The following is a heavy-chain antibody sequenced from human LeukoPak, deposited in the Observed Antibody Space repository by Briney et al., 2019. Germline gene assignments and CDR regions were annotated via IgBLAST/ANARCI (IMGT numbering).Heavy chain of an antibody. CDR1: GGTFSSYA. D-gene: IGHD5-12*01. CDR2: IIPIFGTA. J-gene: IGHJ4*02. Sequence: SVKVSCKASGGTFSSYAISWVRQAPGQGLEWMGGIIPIFGTANYAQKFQGRVTITADESTSAAYMELSSLRSEDTAVYYCAGHSGYDFYYVDYWGQGTLVTVSS. V-gene: IGHV1-69*13. CDR3: AGHSGYDFYYVDY.